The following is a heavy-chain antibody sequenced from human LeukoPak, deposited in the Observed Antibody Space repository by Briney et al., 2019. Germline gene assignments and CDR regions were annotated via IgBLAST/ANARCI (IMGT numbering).Heavy chain of an antibody. CDR3: ARGVVPAREYSYGFYYFDY. CDR2: IIPIFGTA. CDR1: GGTFSSYA. Sequence: GASVKVSCKASGGTFSSYAISWVRQAPGQGLEWMGRIIPIFGTANYAQKFQGRVTITADESTSTAYMGLSSLRSEDTAVYYCARGVVPAREYSYGFYYFDYWGQGTLVTVSS. D-gene: IGHD5-18*01. V-gene: IGHV1-69*13. J-gene: IGHJ4*02.